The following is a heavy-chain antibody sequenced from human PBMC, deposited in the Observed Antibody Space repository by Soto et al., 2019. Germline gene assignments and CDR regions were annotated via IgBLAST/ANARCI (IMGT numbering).Heavy chain of an antibody. D-gene: IGHD3-22*01. CDR2: MNPNSGNT. CDR1: GYTFTSYD. Sequence: ASVKGSCKASGYTFTSYDINWVRQATGQGLEWMGWMNPNSGNTGYAQKFQGRVTMTRNTSISTAYMELSSLRSEDTAVYYCARVEVGYYDSSGYYYFDYWGQGTLVTVSS. J-gene: IGHJ4*02. V-gene: IGHV1-8*01. CDR3: ARVEVGYYDSSGYYYFDY.